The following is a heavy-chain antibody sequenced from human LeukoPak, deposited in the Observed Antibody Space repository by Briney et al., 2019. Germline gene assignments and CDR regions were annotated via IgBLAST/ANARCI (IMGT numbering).Heavy chain of an antibody. CDR1: GGSISSGSYY. CDR2: IYTSGST. V-gene: IGHV4-61*02. J-gene: IGHJ4*02. D-gene: IGHD3-22*01. CDR3: ARADYYDSSGFDY. Sequence: SQTLSLTCTVSGGSISSGSYYWSWIRQPAGKELEWIVRIYTSGSTNYNPSLKSRVTISVDTSKNQFSLKLSSVTAADTAVYYCARADYYDSSGFDYWGQGTLVTVSS.